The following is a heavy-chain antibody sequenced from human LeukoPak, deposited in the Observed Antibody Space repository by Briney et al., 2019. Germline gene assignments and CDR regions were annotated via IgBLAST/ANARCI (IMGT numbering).Heavy chain of an antibody. CDR3: ARDALPHYYDSSGYGY. CDR1: GYTFTSYY. D-gene: IGHD3-22*01. V-gene: IGHV1-46*01. J-gene: IGHJ4*02. Sequence: GASVNVSCKSSGYTFTSYYMHWVRQRPGQGLEWMGIINPSGGSTSYAQKFQGRVTMTRDTSTSTVYMELSSLRSEDTAVYYCARDALPHYYDSSGYGYWGQGTLVTVSS. CDR2: INPSGGST.